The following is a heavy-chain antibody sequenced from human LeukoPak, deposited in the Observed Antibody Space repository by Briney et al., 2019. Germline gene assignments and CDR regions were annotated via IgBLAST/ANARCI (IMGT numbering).Heavy chain of an antibody. CDR3: ASRLDGSSGVYGMDV. Sequence: VASVKVSCKASGGTFSSYAISWVRQAPGQGLEWMGRIIPILGIANYAQKFQGRVTITADESTSTAYTELSSLSSEDTAVYYCASRLDGSSGVYGMDVWGQGTTVTVSS. V-gene: IGHV1-69*04. J-gene: IGHJ6*02. D-gene: IGHD6-13*01. CDR1: GGTFSSYA. CDR2: IIPILGIA.